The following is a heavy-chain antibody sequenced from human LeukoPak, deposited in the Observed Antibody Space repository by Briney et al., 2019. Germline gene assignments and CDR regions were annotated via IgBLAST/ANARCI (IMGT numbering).Heavy chain of an antibody. J-gene: IGHJ5*02. Sequence: ASVKVSCKASGYTFTSYDINWVRQATGQGLEWMGWINAGNGNTKYSQKFQGRVTITRDTSASTAYMELSSLRSEDTAVYYCARDLSGYPTNNWFDLWGQGTLVTVSS. CDR2: INAGNGNT. CDR3: ARDLSGYPTNNWFDL. D-gene: IGHD5-12*01. V-gene: IGHV1-3*01. CDR1: GYTFTSYD.